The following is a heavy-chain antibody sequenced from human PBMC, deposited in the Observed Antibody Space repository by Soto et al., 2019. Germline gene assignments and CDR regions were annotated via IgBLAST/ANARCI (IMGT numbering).Heavy chain of an antibody. CDR3: TRFVGTDAQNFDY. CDR1: AFTFSDSV. CDR2: ITDKSNKYAT. V-gene: IGHV3-73*02. D-gene: IGHD3-16*01. Sequence: EVQLVESGGGLVQPGGSLKLSCVASAFTFSDSVIHWVRQASGEGLEWVGRITDKSNKYATAYAPSVQGRFTLSRDDSKNTAYLQMNSLRTEDTAVYYCTRFVGTDAQNFDYWGQGTLVTVSS. J-gene: IGHJ4*02.